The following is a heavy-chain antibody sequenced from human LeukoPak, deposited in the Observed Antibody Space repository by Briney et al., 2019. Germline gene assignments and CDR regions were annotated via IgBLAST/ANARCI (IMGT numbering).Heavy chain of an antibody. V-gene: IGHV4-38-2*02. Sequence: SETLSLTCSVSSYSINSNYYWGWIRQPPGKGLEWIGSIYYSGRTYYNPSLKSRVTISVDTSKNQFSLKLSSVTAADTAVYYCARDQATIILAYFDYWGQGTLVTVSS. D-gene: IGHD1-26*01. CDR1: SYSINSNYY. CDR2: IYYSGRT. CDR3: ARDQATIILAYFDY. J-gene: IGHJ4*02.